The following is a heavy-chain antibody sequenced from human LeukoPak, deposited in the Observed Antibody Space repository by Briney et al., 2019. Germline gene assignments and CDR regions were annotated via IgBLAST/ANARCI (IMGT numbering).Heavy chain of an antibody. CDR1: GFTFSAYW. J-gene: IGHJ4*02. D-gene: IGHD3-22*01. Sequence: PGGSLRLSCAASGFTFSAYWMSWVRQAPGKGLEWVANIRQDGSETYYADSAKGRFTISRDNAKNSLYLQMNSLRAEDTALYYCAKDNEYYDSSGYYNYWGQGTLVTVSS. V-gene: IGHV3-7*03. CDR3: AKDNEYYDSSGYYNY. CDR2: IRQDGSET.